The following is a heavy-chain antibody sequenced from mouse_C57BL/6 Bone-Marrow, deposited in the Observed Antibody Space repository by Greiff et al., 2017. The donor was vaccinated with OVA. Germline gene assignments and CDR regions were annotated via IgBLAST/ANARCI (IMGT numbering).Heavy chain of an antibody. V-gene: IGHV5-4*01. J-gene: IGHJ3*01. Sequence: EVMLVESGGGLVKPGGSLKLSCAASGFTFSSYAMSWVRQTPEKRLEWVATISDGGSYTYYPDNVKGRFTISIDNAKNNLYLQMSHLKSEDTAMYYCAREVLFAYWGQGTLVTVSA. CDR2: ISDGGSYT. CDR3: AREVLFAY. CDR1: GFTFSSYA.